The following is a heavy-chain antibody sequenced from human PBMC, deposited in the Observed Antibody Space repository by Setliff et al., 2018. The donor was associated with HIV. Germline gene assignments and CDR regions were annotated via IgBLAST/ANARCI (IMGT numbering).Heavy chain of an antibody. J-gene: IGHJ3*01. V-gene: IGHV5-51*01. Sequence: LGESLKISCRGFGYSFGDYWIGWVRQKPGKGLEWMGIIFPADSDTRVSPSFQGQVSISADRSTYAAFLQWTSLKASDTGMYFCARHRVDTSMLVVKSPGAFDLWGQGTLVTGAS. CDR3: ARHRVDTSMLVVKSPGAFDL. CDR1: GYSFGDYW. D-gene: IGHD3-22*01. CDR2: IFPADSDT.